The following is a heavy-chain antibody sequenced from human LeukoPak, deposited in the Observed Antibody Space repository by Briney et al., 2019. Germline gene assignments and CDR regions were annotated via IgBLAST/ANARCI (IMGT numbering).Heavy chain of an antibody. CDR1: GYTFTSYY. D-gene: IGHD2-15*01. Sequence: ASVKVSCKASGYTFTSYYMHWVRQAPGQGLEWMGIINPSGGSTSYAQKFQGRVTMTRDMSTSTAYMELSSLRSEDTAVYYCARVRALYCSGGSCYSGYYYYYMDVWGKGTTVTVSS. CDR3: ARVRALYCSGGSCYSGYYYYYMDV. CDR2: INPSGGST. V-gene: IGHV1-46*01. J-gene: IGHJ6*03.